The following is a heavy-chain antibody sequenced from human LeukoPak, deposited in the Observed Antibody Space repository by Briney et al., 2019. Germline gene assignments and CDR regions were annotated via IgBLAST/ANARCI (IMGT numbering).Heavy chain of an antibody. V-gene: IGHV3-48*04. J-gene: IGHJ4*02. CDR1: GFTFSTYG. CDR2: ISSTSAI. Sequence: GGSLRLSCIVSGFTFSTYGIAWVRQAPGKGLEWISYISSTSAIYYADSVRGRLTVSRDNARNSVYLQMNSLRAEDTAVYYCARDWSAHYFDYWGQGALVTISS. CDR3: ARDWSAHYFDY.